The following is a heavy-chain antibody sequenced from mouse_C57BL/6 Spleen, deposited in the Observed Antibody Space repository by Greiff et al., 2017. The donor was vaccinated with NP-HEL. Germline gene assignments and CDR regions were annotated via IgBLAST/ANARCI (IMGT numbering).Heavy chain of an antibody. J-gene: IGHJ2*01. Sequence: QVQLQQSGPELVKPGASVKISCKASGYSFTSYYIHWVKQRPGQGLGWIGWIYPGSGNTKYNEKFKGKATLTADTSSSTAYMQLCSQTSEDSAVYYCARSEGLRLAPYYFDYWGQGTTLTVSS. V-gene: IGHV1-66*01. CDR2: IYPGSGNT. CDR1: GYSFTSYY. CDR3: ARSEGLRLAPYYFDY. D-gene: IGHD2-4*01.